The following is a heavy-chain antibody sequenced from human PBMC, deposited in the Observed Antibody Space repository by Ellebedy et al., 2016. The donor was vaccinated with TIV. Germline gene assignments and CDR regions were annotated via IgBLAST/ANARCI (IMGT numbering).Heavy chain of an antibody. D-gene: IGHD3-9*01. CDR1: GFSFSFYA. J-gene: IGHJ4*02. V-gene: IGHV3-30-3*01. CDR2: LSYDGGAN. Sequence: GESLKISCAASGFSFSFYAMHWVRQAPNKGLEWVAVLSYDGGANHYADSVKGRFTISRDTSTNTLFLQMDSLRPKDTAVYYCARDAGHFDWLPGDYWGQGTLVTVSS. CDR3: ARDAGHFDWLPGDY.